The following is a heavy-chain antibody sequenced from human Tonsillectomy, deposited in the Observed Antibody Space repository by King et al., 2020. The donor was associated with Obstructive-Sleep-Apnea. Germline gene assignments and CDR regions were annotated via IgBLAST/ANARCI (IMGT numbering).Heavy chain of an antibody. V-gene: IGHV3-30*18. CDR2: ISYDGSNK. D-gene: IGHD4-17*01. J-gene: IGHJ4*02. Sequence: VQLVKSGGGVVQPGRSLRLSCAASGFTFSSYGMHWVRQAPGKGLEWVAVISYDGSNKYYADSVKGRFTISRDNSKNTLYLQMNSLRAEDTAVYYCAKDFSIPTVTTGYFDYWGQGTLVTVSS. CDR3: AKDFSIPTVTTGYFDY. CDR1: GFTFSSYG.